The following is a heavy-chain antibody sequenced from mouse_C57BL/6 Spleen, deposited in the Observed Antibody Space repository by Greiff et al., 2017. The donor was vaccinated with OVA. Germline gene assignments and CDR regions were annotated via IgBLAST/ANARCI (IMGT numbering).Heavy chain of an antibody. Sequence: QVQLQQSGAELVKPGASVKLSCKASGYTFTEYTINWVKQRSGQGLEWIGWFYPGGGSIKYNEKFKDKATFTADTSSSTVYMELSRLTSEDSAVYFCARHASTMITRAFDYWGQGTTLTVSS. V-gene: IGHV1-62-2*01. J-gene: IGHJ2*01. CDR3: ARHASTMITRAFDY. D-gene: IGHD2-4*01. CDR2: FYPGGGSI. CDR1: GYTFTEYT.